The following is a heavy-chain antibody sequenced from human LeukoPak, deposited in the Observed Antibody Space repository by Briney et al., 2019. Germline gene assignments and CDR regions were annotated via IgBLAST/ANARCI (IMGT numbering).Heavy chain of an antibody. J-gene: IGHJ4*02. CDR1: GFTLNSNA. CDR3: AKEEAPNDY. CDR2: ISRMGVTT. V-gene: IGHV3-23*01. Sequence: GGSLRLSCAVSGFTLNSNAMCWVRQAPGKGLEWVSGISRMGVTTYYAGSVKGRFTISRDTSKNTLYLQMNTLRPEDTAVYYCAKEEAPNDYWGQGTLVTVSS.